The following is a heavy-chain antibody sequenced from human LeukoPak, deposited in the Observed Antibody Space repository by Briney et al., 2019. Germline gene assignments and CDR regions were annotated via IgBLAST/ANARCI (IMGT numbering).Heavy chain of an antibody. Sequence: GESLKISCKGSGYSFTSYWVGWVRQMPGKGLEWMGIIYPGDSDTRYSPSFQGQVTISADKSISTAYLQWSSLKASDTAMYYCARHTDIVVVPAAITPSDYWGQGTLVTVSS. J-gene: IGHJ4*02. CDR1: GYSFTSYW. CDR2: IYPGDSDT. D-gene: IGHD2-2*01. V-gene: IGHV5-51*01. CDR3: ARHTDIVVVPAAITPSDY.